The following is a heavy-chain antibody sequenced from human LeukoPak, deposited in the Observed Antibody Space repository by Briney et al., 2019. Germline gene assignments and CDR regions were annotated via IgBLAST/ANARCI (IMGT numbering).Heavy chain of an antibody. J-gene: IGHJ5*02. CDR3: AKSRSSSWYRGTVGFDP. V-gene: IGHV3-23*01. CDR2: ISGSGGST. Sequence: PGGSLRLSCAASGFTFSSYAMSWVRQAPGKGLEWVSAISGSGGSTYYADSVKGRFTISRDNSKNTPYLQMNSLRAEDTAVYYCAKSRSSSWYRGTVGFDPWGQGTLVTVSS. CDR1: GFTFSSYA. D-gene: IGHD6-13*01.